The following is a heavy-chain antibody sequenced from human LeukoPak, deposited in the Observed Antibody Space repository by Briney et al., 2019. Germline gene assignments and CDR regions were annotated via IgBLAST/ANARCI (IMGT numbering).Heavy chain of an antibody. D-gene: IGHD3-10*01. J-gene: IGHJ4*02. CDR1: GFTFRAYA. V-gene: IGHV3-30*04. Sequence: GRSLRLSCAASGFTFRAYAMHWVRQAPGKGLEWLAVISNDGTIQYYADSVKGRFTISRDNSRNIMNLQTDSLRPEDTALYYCARAMVRGVIPYWGQGTLVSVSS. CDR2: ISNDGTIQ. CDR3: ARAMVRGVIPY.